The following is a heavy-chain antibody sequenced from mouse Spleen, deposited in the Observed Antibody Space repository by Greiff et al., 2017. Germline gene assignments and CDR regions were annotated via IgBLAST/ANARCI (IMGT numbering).Heavy chain of an antibody. J-gene: IGHJ1*01. CDR2: ISSGSSTI. D-gene: IGHD1-1*01. V-gene: IGHV5-17*01. Sequence: EVKLVESGGGLVKPGGSLKLSCAASGFTFSDYGMHWVRQAPEKGLEWVAYISSGSSTIYYADTVKGRFTISRDNAKNTLFLQMTSLRSEDTAMYYCARRRDYYGYGYVDVWGAGATVTVSS. CDR1: GFTFSDYG. CDR3: ARRRDYYGYGYVDV.